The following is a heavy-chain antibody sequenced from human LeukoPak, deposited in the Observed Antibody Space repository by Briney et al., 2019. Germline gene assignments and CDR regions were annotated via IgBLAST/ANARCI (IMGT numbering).Heavy chain of an antibody. CDR2: IYTSGST. Sequence: SGTLSLTCTVSGGSISSDYWSWIRQPAGKGLEWIGRIYTSGSTNYNPSLKSRVTMSVDTSKNQFSLKLSSVTAADTAVYYCAGGARYCSGGSCYFREFHYGGQGTLVTVSS. CDR1: GGSISSDY. CDR3: AGGARYCSGGSCYFREFHY. J-gene: IGHJ4*02. D-gene: IGHD2-15*01. V-gene: IGHV4-4*07.